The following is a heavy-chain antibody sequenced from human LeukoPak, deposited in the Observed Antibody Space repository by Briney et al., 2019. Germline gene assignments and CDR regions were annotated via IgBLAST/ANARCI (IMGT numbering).Heavy chain of an antibody. CDR1: GGSFSGYY. Sequence: SETLSLTCAVYGGSFSGYYWSWIRQPPGKGQEWIGEINHSGSTNYNPSLKSRVTISVDTSKNQFSLKLSSVTAADTAVYYCAICYGANEGSFDYWGQGTLVTVSS. CDR2: INHSGST. V-gene: IGHV4-34*01. CDR3: AICYGANEGSFDY. D-gene: IGHD4-17*01. J-gene: IGHJ4*02.